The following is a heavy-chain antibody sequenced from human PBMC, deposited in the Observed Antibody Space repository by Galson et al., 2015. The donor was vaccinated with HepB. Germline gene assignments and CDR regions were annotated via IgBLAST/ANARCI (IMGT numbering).Heavy chain of an antibody. CDR2: IIPNLGIA. Sequence: SVKVSCKASGGTFSSYTISWVRQAPGQGLEWMGRIIPNLGIANYAQKFQGRVTITADKSTSTAYMELSSLRSEDTAVYYCARNGDCVNNWYFDLWGRGTPVTVSS. CDR1: GGTFSSYT. CDR3: ARNGDCVNNWYFDL. V-gene: IGHV1-69*02. D-gene: IGHD2-21*02. J-gene: IGHJ2*01.